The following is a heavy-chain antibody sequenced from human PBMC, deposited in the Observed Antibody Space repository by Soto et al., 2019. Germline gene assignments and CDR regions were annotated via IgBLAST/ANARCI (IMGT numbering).Heavy chain of an antibody. CDR2: IKSKTDVGIT. D-gene: IGHD5-12*01. Sequence: GGSLRLSCAASGFTFSNAWMNWVRQAPGKGLEWVGRIKSKTDVGITYYAAPVIVRFTISSDDSKNTLYLQINSLKTEVTAVYYCTTAPRDSGYDFLSRYYYYGMDVWGQGTTVTVSS. V-gene: IGHV3-15*07. J-gene: IGHJ6*02. CDR1: GFTFSNAW. CDR3: TTAPRDSGYDFLSRYYYYGMDV.